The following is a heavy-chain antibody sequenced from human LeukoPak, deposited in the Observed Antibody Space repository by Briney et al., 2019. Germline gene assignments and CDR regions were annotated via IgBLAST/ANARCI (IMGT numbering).Heavy chain of an antibody. Sequence: GGSLRLSCSASGFTFNIYAMHWVRQALGKGLEYVSAISSNGGNTYYADSVQGRFTISRDNSKNTLYLQMSSLRAEDTAMYYCVKDSSSWYYFDYWGQGTLVTVSS. D-gene: IGHD6-13*01. CDR3: VKDSSSWYYFDY. V-gene: IGHV3-64D*06. J-gene: IGHJ4*02. CDR1: GFTFNIYA. CDR2: ISSNGGNT.